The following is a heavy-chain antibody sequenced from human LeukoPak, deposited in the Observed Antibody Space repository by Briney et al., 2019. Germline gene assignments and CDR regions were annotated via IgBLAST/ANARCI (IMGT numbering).Heavy chain of an antibody. CDR3: ARVSSYGYWGRPHYFDY. CDR2: INHSGST. V-gene: IGHV4-34*01. CDR1: GGSFSGYY. Sequence: SETLSLTCAVYGGSFSGYYWSWIRQPPGKGLEWIGEINHSGSTNYNPSLKSRVTISVDTSKNQLSLKLSSVTAADTAVYYCARVSSYGYWGRPHYFDYWGQGTLVTVSS. D-gene: IGHD5-18*01. J-gene: IGHJ4*02.